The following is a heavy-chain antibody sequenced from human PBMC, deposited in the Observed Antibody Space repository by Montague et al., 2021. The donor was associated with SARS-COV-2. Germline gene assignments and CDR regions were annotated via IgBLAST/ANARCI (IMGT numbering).Heavy chain of an antibody. D-gene: IGHD1-1*01. CDR2: IRSDGSHI. Sequence: SLSISLYASGFSFSSSVMHWVRQAPGKGLEWVTVIRSDGSHISYVDSVRGRFTVSRDNSNNILYLQMNSLKVDDTAVYYCARENDWKFDFDFWGQGTLVTVSS. V-gene: IGHV3-33*01. J-gene: IGHJ4*02. CDR1: GFSFSSSV. CDR3: ARENDWKFDFDF.